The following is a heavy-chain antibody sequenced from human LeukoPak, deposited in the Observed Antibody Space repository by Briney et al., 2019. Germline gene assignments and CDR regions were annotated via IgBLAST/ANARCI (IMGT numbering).Heavy chain of an antibody. CDR1: GFTFSSYS. D-gene: IGHD2-15*01. Sequence: GGSLRLSCAASGFTFSSYSMNWVRQAPGKGLEWVSSISSSSSYIYYADSVKGRFTISRDNAKNSLYVQMNSLRAEDTAVSYCARDRKSSWVPWGQGTLVTVSS. CDR2: ISSSSSYI. J-gene: IGHJ5*02. CDR3: ARDRKSSWVP. V-gene: IGHV3-21*01.